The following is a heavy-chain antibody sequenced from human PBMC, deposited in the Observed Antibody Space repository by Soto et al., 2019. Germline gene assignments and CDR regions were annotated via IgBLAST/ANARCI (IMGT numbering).Heavy chain of an antibody. CDR3: ATRSGAGGHFDY. D-gene: IGHD2-15*01. Sequence: GGSLRLSCAASGFTFTSYAMGWVRQAPGKGLECVSVVSRGVSTHYADSVTGRFIVSRDNSKNTVSLQMNSLRADDTAVYYCATRSGAGGHFDYWGQGALVTVSS. CDR1: GFTFTSYA. V-gene: IGHV3-23*01. J-gene: IGHJ4*02. CDR2: VSRGVST.